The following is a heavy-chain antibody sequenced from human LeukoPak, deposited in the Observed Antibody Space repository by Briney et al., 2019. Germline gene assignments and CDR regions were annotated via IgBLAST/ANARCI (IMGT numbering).Heavy chain of an antibody. CDR1: GYSISSGYY. CDR2: IYHSGST. J-gene: IGHJ6*03. V-gene: IGHV4-38-2*01. D-gene: IGHD6-13*01. Sequence: SETLSLTCAVSGYSISSGYYWGWIRQPPGKGLEWIGSIYHSGSTYYNPPLKSRVTISVDTSKNQFSLKLSSVTAADTAVYYCARQFPDSSSSYYYYYMDVWGKGTTVTVSS. CDR3: ARQFPDSSSSYYYYYMDV.